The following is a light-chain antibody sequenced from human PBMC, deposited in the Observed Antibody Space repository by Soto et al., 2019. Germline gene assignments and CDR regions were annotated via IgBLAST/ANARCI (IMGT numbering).Light chain of an antibody. CDR3: QQYNDSPLT. J-gene: IGKJ4*01. CDR1: QSVGGNS. V-gene: IGKV3-20*01. CDR2: DTS. Sequence: ETVLTQSPGTLSLSPGERATVSCRASQSVGGNSLAWYQQRPGQAPRLLIYDTSKRATGIPDRFSGSGSGTDFTLTISRLEPADFAVYYCQQYNDSPLTFGGRTKVDNK.